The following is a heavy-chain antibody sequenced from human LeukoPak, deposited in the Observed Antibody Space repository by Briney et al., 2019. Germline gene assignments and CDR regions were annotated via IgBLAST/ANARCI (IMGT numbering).Heavy chain of an antibody. CDR3: AKQWRGTGDAFDM. J-gene: IGHJ3*02. V-gene: IGHV3-23*01. CDR1: GFTFSSYI. Sequence: GGSLRLSCAASGFTFSSYIMSWVRQAPGKGVEGVSSISGSGVSTYYADSVKGRFTLYRDNSKNTLYLQINSLRAEHTAVYYCAKQWRGTGDAFDMWGEATMVTVSS. D-gene: IGHD3/OR15-3a*01. CDR2: ISGSGVST.